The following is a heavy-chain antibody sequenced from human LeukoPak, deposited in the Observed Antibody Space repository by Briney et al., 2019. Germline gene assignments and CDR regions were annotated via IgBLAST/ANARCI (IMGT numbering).Heavy chain of an antibody. D-gene: IGHD3-16*02. CDR1: GGSLSRAGYC. J-gene: IGHJ4*02. V-gene: IGHV4-31*03. CDR2: IYYSGST. Sequence: SQTLSLTCTLSGGSLSRAGYCWSWIRQHPGKGLEWIGYIYYSGSTYYNPSLKSRVTISVDTSKNQFSLMPSSVTAADTAVYYWARVIDYVWGSYRRPHPSYYFDYWGQGTLVTVS. CDR3: ARVIDYVWGSYRRPHPSYYFDY.